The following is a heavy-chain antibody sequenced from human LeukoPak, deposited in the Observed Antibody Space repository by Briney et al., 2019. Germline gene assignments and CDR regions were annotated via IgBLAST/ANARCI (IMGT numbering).Heavy chain of an antibody. CDR1: GYTPTESS. CDR3: ATDVATTLTGWCFDY. J-gene: IGHJ4*02. CDR2: FDPEDGET. Sequence: GASVKVSCKVSGYTPTESSMHWVRQAPGKGLEWMGGFDPEDGETIYAQKFQGRVTMTEDTSTDTAYMELSSLRSEDTAVYYCATDVATTLTGWCFDYWGQGTLVTVSS. D-gene: IGHD1-26*01. V-gene: IGHV1-24*01.